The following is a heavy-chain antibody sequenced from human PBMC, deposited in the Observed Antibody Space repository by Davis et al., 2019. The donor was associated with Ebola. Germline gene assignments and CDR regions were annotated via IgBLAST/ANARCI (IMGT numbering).Heavy chain of an antibody. Sequence: SETLSLTCTVSGGSISSYYWSWIRQSPGKGLESVGYIYYTGSTNYSPSLRSRLTMSVDTSTNQFSLKLNSVTAADTAVYYCARMVVVAIPAAMPADWYFDLWGRGTLVTVSS. D-gene: IGHD2-2*01. V-gene: IGHV4-59*01. CDR1: GGSISSYY. CDR2: IYYTGST. J-gene: IGHJ2*01. CDR3: ARMVVVAIPAAMPADWYFDL.